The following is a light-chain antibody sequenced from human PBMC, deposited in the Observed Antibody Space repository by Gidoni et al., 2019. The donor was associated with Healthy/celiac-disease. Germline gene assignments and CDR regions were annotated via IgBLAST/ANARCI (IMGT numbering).Light chain of an antibody. CDR2: AAS. V-gene: IGKV1-39*01. J-gene: IGKJ1*01. CDR1: QSSSSY. Sequence: QIPQPPSSLSASVGDRVTITCRASQSSSSYLNWYQQKPGKAPKLLTYAASSLQSGVPSRFSGSGSGTDFTLTISSLQPEDFATYYCQQGYSTLWTFXQXTKVEIK. CDR3: QQGYSTLWT.